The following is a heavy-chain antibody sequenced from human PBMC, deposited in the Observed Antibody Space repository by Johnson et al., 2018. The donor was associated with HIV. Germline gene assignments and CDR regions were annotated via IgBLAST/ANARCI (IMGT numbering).Heavy chain of an antibody. Sequence: QMLLVESGGGVVQPGRSLRLSCAASRFTFSSYGMHWVRQAPGKGLEWVAVISYDGGNKYYADSVKGRFTISRDNSKNTLYLQMNSLRAEDTAVYYCARVTPQRGGNDAFDIWGQGTMVTVSS. V-gene: IGHV3-30*03. CDR2: ISYDGGNK. CDR3: ARVTPQRGGNDAFDI. D-gene: IGHD3-16*01. J-gene: IGHJ3*02. CDR1: RFTFSSYG.